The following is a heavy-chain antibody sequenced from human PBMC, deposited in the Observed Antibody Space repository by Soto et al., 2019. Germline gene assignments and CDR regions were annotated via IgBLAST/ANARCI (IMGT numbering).Heavy chain of an antibody. CDR2: ISNDESKK. V-gene: IGHV3-30-3*01. D-gene: IGHD6-19*01. Sequence: QVQLVEAGGGVVQPGRSLRLSCAASGFTFCTYAVHWVRQAPGKGLEWVSVISNDESKKYYADSVKGRFTISRDNSNNTVYLQMNSLRAEDTAVYYCARSIAVAGLDYWGPGTLVTVSS. CDR1: GFTFCTYA. J-gene: IGHJ4*02. CDR3: ARSIAVAGLDY.